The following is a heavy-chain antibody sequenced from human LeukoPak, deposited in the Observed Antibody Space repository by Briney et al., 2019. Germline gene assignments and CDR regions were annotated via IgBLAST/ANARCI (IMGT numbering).Heavy chain of an antibody. V-gene: IGHV4-39*07. CDR2: IYYSGST. Sequence: PSETLSPTCTVSGGSISSSSYYWGWIRQPPGKGLEWIGSIYYSGSTYYNPSLKSRVTISVDTSKNQFSLKLSSVTAADTAVYYCARDSFYDILTGDDIWGQGTMVTVSS. J-gene: IGHJ3*02. D-gene: IGHD3-9*01. CDR1: GGSISSSSYY. CDR3: ARDSFYDILTGDDI.